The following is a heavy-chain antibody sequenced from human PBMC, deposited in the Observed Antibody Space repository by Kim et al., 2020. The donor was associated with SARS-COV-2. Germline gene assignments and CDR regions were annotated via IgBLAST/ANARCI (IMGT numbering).Heavy chain of an antibody. CDR3: ARQDRIAAAGTPILEDAFDI. CDR1: GYTFTSYG. V-gene: IGHV1-18*01. J-gene: IGHJ3*02. Sequence: ASVKVSCKASGYTFTSYGISWVRQAPGQGLEWMGWISAYNGNTNYAQKLQGRVTMTTDTSTSTAYMELRSLRSDDTAVYYCARQDRIAAAGTPILEDAFDIWGQGTMVTVSS. D-gene: IGHD6-13*01. CDR2: ISAYNGNT.